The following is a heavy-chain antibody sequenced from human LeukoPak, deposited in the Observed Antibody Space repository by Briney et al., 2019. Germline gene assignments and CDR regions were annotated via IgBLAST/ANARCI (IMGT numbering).Heavy chain of an antibody. CDR2: IYYSGWN. Sequence: SETLSLTCPVSGGCISSSSYYWGWIRQPPGKGLEWIGRIYYSGWNYFNPSLKSRVTISVDTSKIHSSLKLSSLTAAYTAVYYSASSGCSSPSCEHILAYSYDFDIWGQGTMVTVSS. J-gene: IGHJ3*02. CDR3: ASSGCSSPSCEHILAYSYDFDI. V-gene: IGHV4-39*02. CDR1: GGCISSSSYY. D-gene: IGHD2-2*01.